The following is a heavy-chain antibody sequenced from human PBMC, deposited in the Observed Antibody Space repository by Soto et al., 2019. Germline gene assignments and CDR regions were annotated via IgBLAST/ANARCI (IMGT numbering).Heavy chain of an antibody. J-gene: IGHJ4*02. V-gene: IGHV1-18*01. CDR2: ISAYDGNT. CDR3: XXXXXXXXXXXXXXXGASMEDY. Sequence: QGQLVQSGAEVKKPGASVKVSCKASGYTFHMFGYTWVRQAPGQGLEWVGWISAYDGNTAYGKNSQGRVSLSXXXXXXXXXXXXXXXXXXXXXXXXXXXXXXXXXXXXXXXXGASMEDYWGQGTLLSVSS. CDR1: GYTFHMFG.